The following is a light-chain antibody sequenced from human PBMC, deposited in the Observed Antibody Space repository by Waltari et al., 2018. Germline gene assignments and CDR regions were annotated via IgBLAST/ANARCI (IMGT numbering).Light chain of an antibody. V-gene: IGLV2-8*01. CDR3: SSYAGSNNLGV. J-gene: IGLJ1*01. CDR1: SSDVGGYHY. CDR2: EVR. Sequence: QSALTQPPSASGSPGQSVTISCTGTSSDVGGYHYVSWYQQHPGTAPKLMIYEVRERPHGVPDRFSGSKSGNTASLTVSGLQAEDEADYYCSSYAGSNNLGVFGTGTKVTVL.